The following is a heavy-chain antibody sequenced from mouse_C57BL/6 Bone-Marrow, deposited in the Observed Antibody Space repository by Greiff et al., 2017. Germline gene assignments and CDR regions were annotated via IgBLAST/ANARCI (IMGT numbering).Heavy chain of an antibody. V-gene: IGHV5-6*01. Sequence: EVKLVESGGDLVKPGGSLKLSCAASGFTFSSYGMSWVRQTPDKRLEWVATISSGGSYTYYPDSVKGRFTISRDNAKNTLYLQMNSLKSEDTAMYYCARPGRGVDYWGQGTTLTVSS. CDR3: ARPGRGVDY. CDR1: GFTFSSYG. D-gene: IGHD3-3*01. J-gene: IGHJ2*01. CDR2: ISSGGSYT.